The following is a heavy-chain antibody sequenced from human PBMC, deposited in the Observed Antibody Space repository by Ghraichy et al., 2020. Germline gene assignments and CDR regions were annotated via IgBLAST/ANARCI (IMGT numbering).Heavy chain of an antibody. CDR3: ARARGYCSSTSCYTYFDY. J-gene: IGHJ4*02. CDR1: GFTVSSNY. V-gene: IGHV3-66*02. CDR2: IYSGGNT. Sequence: GGSLRLSCAASGFTVSSNYMSWVRQAPGKGLEWVSVIYSGGNTYYADSVKGRFTISRDNSKNTLYLQMNSLRAEDTAVYYCARARGYCSSTSCYTYFDYWGQGTLVTVSS. D-gene: IGHD2-2*02.